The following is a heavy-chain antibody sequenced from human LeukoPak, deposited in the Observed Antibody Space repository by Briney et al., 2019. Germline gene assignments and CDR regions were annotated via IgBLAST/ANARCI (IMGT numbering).Heavy chain of an antibody. CDR1: GGPFSGYY. CDR2: INHSGST. CDR3: AREAFRFDY. J-gene: IGHJ4*02. V-gene: IGHV4-34*01. Sequence: SENLSLTCAVYGGPFSGYYWSWIRQPPGKGLESIGEINHSGSTNYNPSLKSRVTISVDTSKNQFSLKLSSVTAADTAVYYCAREAFRFDYWGQGTLVTVSS.